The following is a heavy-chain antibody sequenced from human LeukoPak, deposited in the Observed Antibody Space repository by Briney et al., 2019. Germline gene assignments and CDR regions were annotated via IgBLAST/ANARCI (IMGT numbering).Heavy chain of an antibody. D-gene: IGHD6-19*01. CDR1: GGSFSGYY. CDR2: INHSGST. Sequence: SETLSLTCAVYGGSFSGYYWSWIRQPPGKGLEWIGEINHSGSTNYNPSLKSRVTISVDTSKNQFSLKLSSVTAADTAVYYCARSSGWYRGYFDYWGQGTLVTVS. CDR3: ARSSGWYRGYFDY. J-gene: IGHJ4*02. V-gene: IGHV4-34*01.